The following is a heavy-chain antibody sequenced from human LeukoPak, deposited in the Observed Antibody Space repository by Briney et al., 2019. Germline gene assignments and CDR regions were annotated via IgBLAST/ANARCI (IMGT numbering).Heavy chain of an antibody. J-gene: IGHJ4*02. CDR2: INHSGST. Sequence: KPSETLSLTCAVYGGSFSGYYWSWIRQPPGKGLEWIGEINHSGSTNYNPSLKSRVTISVDTSKNQFSLKLSSVTAADTAVYYCARLSDYGDYVDDYWGQGTLVTASS. D-gene: IGHD4-17*01. CDR1: GGSFSGYY. V-gene: IGHV4-34*01. CDR3: ARLSDYGDYVDDY.